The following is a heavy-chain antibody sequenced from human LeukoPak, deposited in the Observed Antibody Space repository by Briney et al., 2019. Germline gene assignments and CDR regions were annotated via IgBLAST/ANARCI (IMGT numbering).Heavy chain of an antibody. V-gene: IGHV3-21*01. CDR3: AKDGGYCSSTSCYWGFDY. Sequence: GGSLRLSCAASGFTVSSNYMNWVRQAPGKGLEWVSSISSSSSYIYYADSVKGRFTISRDNAKNSLYLQMNSLRAEDTAVYYCAKDGGYCSSTSCYWGFDYWGQGTLVTVSS. J-gene: IGHJ4*02. CDR2: ISSSSSYI. D-gene: IGHD2-2*01. CDR1: GFTVSSNY.